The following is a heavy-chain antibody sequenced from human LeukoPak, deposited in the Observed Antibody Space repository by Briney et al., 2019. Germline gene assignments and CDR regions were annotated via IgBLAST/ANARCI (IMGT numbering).Heavy chain of an antibody. CDR1: GFTFKSYD. CDR3: ARGGRGSSWFDN. J-gene: IGHJ4*02. CDR2: IGTAGDT. D-gene: IGHD6-13*01. Sequence: PGGSLRLSCAASGFTFKSYDMHWVRQAAGEGLEWVSAIGTAGDTYYPGSVKGRFTISRENAKNSLYLQMNSLSAGDTAVYYCARGGRGSSWFDNWGQGTLVTVSS. V-gene: IGHV3-13*01.